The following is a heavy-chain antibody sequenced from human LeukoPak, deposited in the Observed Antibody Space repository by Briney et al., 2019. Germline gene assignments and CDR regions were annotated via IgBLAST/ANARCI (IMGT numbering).Heavy chain of an antibody. J-gene: IGHJ6*02. Sequence: SVKVSCKASGGTFSSYAISWVRQAPGQGLEWMGRIIPILGIANYAQKFQGRVTITADKSTSTAYMELSSLRSEDTAVYYCARDAGLQYYYYGMDVWGQGTTVTVSS. CDR3: ARDAGLQYYYYGMDV. V-gene: IGHV1-69*04. CDR2: IIPILGIA. D-gene: IGHD4-11*01. CDR1: GGTFSSYA.